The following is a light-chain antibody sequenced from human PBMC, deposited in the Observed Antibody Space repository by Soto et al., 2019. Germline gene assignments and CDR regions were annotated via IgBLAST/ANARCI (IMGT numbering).Light chain of an antibody. Sequence: EIVLTQSPATLSSFPGDRVTLSFRASQYINTRLAWYQHRPGQAPRLLIYKTSIRAAGIPARFSASGSGTDFTLTISDVQPEDFALYYCHQRQSWPRTFGQGTKVDIK. CDR2: KTS. J-gene: IGKJ1*01. CDR1: QYINTR. CDR3: HQRQSWPRT. V-gene: IGKV3-11*01.